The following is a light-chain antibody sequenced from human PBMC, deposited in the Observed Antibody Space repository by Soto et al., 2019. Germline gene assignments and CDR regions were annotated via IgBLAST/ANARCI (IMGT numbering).Light chain of an antibody. CDR2: DTS. CDR3: LLYYSGPRV. Sequence: QAVVTQEPSLTVSPGGTVTLTCGSSTGTVTSGHYPYWFQQKPGQAPTTLIYDTSNKYSWTPARFSGSLLRGKAALTLSGAQPEDEADYYSLLYYSGPRVFGGGTKVTVL. J-gene: IGLJ2*01. V-gene: IGLV7-46*01. CDR1: TGTVTSGHY.